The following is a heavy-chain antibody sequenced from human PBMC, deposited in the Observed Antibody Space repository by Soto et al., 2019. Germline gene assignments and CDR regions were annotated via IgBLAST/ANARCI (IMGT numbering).Heavy chain of an antibody. CDR2: IIPILDIA. CDR3: ARVRDDPYYTMDV. Sequence: QVQLVQSGAEVKKPGSSVKVSCKASGGTFSSYTLNWLRQARGQGLEWMGRIIPILDIADYAQKLQGRVTITADKSTNTAYMELSNLRSEDTAVYYCARVRDDPYYTMDVWGQGTTVTVSS. CDR1: GGTFSSYT. J-gene: IGHJ6*02. V-gene: IGHV1-69*02. D-gene: IGHD1-1*01.